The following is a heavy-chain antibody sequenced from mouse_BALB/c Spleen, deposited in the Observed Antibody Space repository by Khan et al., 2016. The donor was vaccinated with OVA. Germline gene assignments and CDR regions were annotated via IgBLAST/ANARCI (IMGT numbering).Heavy chain of an antibody. V-gene: IGHV5-6*02. Sequence: EVELVESGGDIVKPGGSLKLSCAASGFTFSTYGMSWVRQTPDKRLEWVATVSPGGHYTYYTDTVKGRFTISRDNAKNTLYLQMSSLRSEDTAMFYCTRLAYYYDSEGFAYWGQGTLVTVSA. CDR1: GFTFSTYG. D-gene: IGHD1-1*01. CDR2: VSPGGHYT. J-gene: IGHJ3*01. CDR3: TRLAYYYDSEGFAY.